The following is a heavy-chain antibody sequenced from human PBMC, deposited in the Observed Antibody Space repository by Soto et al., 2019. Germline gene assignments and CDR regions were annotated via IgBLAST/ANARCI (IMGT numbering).Heavy chain of an antibody. J-gene: IGHJ4*02. V-gene: IGHV3-53*01. Sequence: GGSLRLSCAASGFTVSGMFMNWVRQAPGKGLEWVSVIYPAGPTYYADSVKGRFTIPRDNSKNTLFLQLNNLRAEDTAVYYCARDADSSGLHYWGQGILVTVSS. CDR3: ARDADSSGLHY. CDR1: GFTVSGMF. CDR2: IYPAGPT. D-gene: IGHD6-19*01.